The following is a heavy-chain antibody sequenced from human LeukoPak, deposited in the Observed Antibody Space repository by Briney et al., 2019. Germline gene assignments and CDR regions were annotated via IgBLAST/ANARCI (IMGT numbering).Heavy chain of an antibody. J-gene: IGHJ4*02. D-gene: IGHD2-2*01. Sequence: KPSETLSLTCAVYGGSFSGYYWSWIRQPPGKGLEWIGEINHSGSTNYNPSLKSRVTISVDTSKNQISLKLTSVTAADTAAYYCARNREPAATIDYWGQGTLVTVSS. CDR1: GGSFSGYY. V-gene: IGHV4-34*01. CDR2: INHSGST. CDR3: ARNREPAATIDY.